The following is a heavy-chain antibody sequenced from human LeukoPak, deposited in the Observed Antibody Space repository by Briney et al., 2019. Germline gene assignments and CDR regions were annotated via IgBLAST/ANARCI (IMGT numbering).Heavy chain of an antibody. J-gene: IGHJ4*02. V-gene: IGHV1-46*01. CDR2: INPSGSRA. CDR1: GYTFSSYF. D-gene: IGHD4-17*01. Sequence: ASVKVSCKASGYTFSSYFMHRVRQAPGQGLEWMGAINPSGSRASYAQKVQGRVTMTRDTATSTVYMELSSLRSDDTAVYYCAEGRDYGDYVFDYWGQGTLVTVSS. CDR3: AEGRDYGDYVFDY.